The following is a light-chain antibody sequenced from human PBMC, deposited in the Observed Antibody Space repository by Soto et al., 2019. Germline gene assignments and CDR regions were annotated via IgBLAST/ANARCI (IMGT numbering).Light chain of an antibody. V-gene: IGKV3-15*01. CDR2: GAS. CDR3: QQSYSTPT. J-gene: IGKJ1*01. Sequence: EIVMTQSPATLSVSPGERATLSCRASQSVSSNLAWYQQKPGQAPRLLIYGASTRATGIPARFSGSVSGTDFTLTISSLQPEDFATYYCQQSYSTPTFGQGTKVDIK. CDR1: QSVSSN.